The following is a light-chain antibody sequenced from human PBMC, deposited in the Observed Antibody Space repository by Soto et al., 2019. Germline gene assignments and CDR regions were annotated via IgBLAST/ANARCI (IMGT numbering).Light chain of an antibody. CDR3: QQYTRAPLT. V-gene: IGKV3-20*01. CDR2: GAS. J-gene: IGKJ1*01. Sequence: EAVLTQSPVTPSLSPGERATLSCRASQSVGSYLAWYQQKPGQAPRLLIYGASSRATGIPDRFSGSGSGTDFTLTISRLEPEDFAVYYCQQYTRAPLTFGQGTKVDIK. CDR1: QSVGSY.